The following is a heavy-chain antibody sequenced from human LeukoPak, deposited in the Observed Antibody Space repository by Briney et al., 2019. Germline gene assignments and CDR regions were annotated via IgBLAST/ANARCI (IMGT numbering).Heavy chain of an antibody. CDR2: IYYGGST. Sequence: PSQTLSLTCTVSGGSISSGGYYWSWIRQHPGKGLEWIGYIYYGGSTYYNPSLKSRVTISVDTSKNQFSLKLSSVTAADTAVYYCARDRRYSGSYGVNWGQGTLVTVSS. CDR1: GGSISSGGYY. D-gene: IGHD1-26*01. V-gene: IGHV4-31*03. CDR3: ARDRRYSGSYGVN. J-gene: IGHJ4*02.